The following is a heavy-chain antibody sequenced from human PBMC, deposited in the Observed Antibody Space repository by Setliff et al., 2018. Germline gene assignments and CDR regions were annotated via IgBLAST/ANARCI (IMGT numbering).Heavy chain of an antibody. CDR1: GGSFSGYY. D-gene: IGHD5-12*01. Sequence: SETLSLTCTVSGGSFSGYYWSWIRQPPGKGLEWIGEINHSGSTNYNPSLKSRVTISVDTSKNQFSLKLSSVTAADTAVYYCARGGYSRGPPVYYFDYWGQGTLVTV. V-gene: IGHV4-34*01. CDR2: INHSGST. CDR3: ARGGYSRGPPVYYFDY. J-gene: IGHJ4*02.